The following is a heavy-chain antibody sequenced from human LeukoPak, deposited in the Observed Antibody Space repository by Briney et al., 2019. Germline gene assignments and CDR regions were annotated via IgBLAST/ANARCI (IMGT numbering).Heavy chain of an antibody. CDR3: AKEYNYYGSGSYFDY. D-gene: IGHD3-10*01. CDR1: GFTFSSYG. CDR2: IRYDGSNK. V-gene: IGHV3-30*02. Sequence: PGGSLRLSCAASGFTFSSYGMHWVRQAPGKGLEWVAFIRYDGSNKYYADSVKGRFTISRDNSKNTLYLQMNSLRAEDTAVYYYAKEYNYYGSGSYFDYWGQGTLVTVSS. J-gene: IGHJ4*02.